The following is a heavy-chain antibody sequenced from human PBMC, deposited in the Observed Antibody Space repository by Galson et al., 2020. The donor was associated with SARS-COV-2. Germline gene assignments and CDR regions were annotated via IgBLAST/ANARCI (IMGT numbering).Heavy chain of an antibody. J-gene: IGHJ4*02. D-gene: IGHD3-10*01. CDR1: GFTFSSYA. CDR3: AQLDASGSYVVY. V-gene: IGHV3-23*01. Sequence: GGSLRLSCAASGFTFSSYAINWVRQAPGKGLEWVSTITGSGGGTYYADSVKGRFTISRDNSKNSLYLQMSSLRAEDTAIYYCAQLDASGSYVVYWGQGTLVTVSS. CDR2: ITGSGGGT.